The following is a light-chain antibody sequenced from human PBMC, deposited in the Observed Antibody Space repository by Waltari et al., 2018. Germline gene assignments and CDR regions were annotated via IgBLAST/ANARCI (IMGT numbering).Light chain of an antibody. CDR1: SSTIGTKS. V-gene: IGLV1-44*01. CDR3: ATWDDSLNGL. J-gene: IGLJ2*01. CDR2: SNN. Sequence: QSVLTQPPSVSGTPGQRVSISCSGSSSTIGTKSVTWYQQVPGTAPQLLIYSNNKRPSGVPDRFSGSKAGTSASLAISGLQSEDEADYYCATWDDSLNGLFGGGTKLTVL.